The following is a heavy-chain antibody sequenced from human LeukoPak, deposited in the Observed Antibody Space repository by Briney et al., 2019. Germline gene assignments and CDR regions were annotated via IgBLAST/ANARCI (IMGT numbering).Heavy chain of an antibody. CDR3: ARGEGIAAAGPPPFDY. CDR1: GGSISSYY. D-gene: IGHD6-13*01. V-gene: IGHV4-59*01. Sequence: SETLSLTCTVSGGSISSYYWSWIRQPPGKGLEWIGYIYYSGSTNYNPSLKSRVTISVDTSKNQFSLKLSSVTAADTAVYYCARGEGIAAAGPPPFDYWGQGTLVTVSS. CDR2: IYYSGST. J-gene: IGHJ4*02.